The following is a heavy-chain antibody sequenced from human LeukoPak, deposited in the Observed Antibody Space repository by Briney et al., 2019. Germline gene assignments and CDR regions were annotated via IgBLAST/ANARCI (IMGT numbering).Heavy chain of an antibody. CDR1: GFTFSSYT. J-gene: IGHJ4*02. CDR2: ITSGSSTI. V-gene: IGHV3-48*01. D-gene: IGHD3-10*01. CDR3: ARATYYYGSGGAGFDY. Sequence: GGSLRLSCAASGFTFSSYTMNWVRQAPGKGLEWVSYITSGSSTIYYADSVKGRFTISGDNSKNTLYLQMNSLRAEDTAVYYCARATYYYGSGGAGFDYWGQGTLVTVSS.